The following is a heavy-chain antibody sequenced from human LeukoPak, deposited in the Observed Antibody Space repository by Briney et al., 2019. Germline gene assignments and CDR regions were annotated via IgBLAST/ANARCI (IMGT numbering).Heavy chain of an antibody. Sequence: GGSLRPSCAASGFTFSSYAMSWVRQAPGKGLEWVSAISGSGGSTYYADSVKGRFTISRDSSKNTLYLQMNSLRAEDTAVYYCAKGRYSSSWYLGQYYFDYWGQGTLVTVSS. CDR1: GFTFSSYA. CDR3: AKGRYSSSWYLGQYYFDY. CDR2: ISGSGGST. J-gene: IGHJ4*02. D-gene: IGHD6-13*01. V-gene: IGHV3-23*01.